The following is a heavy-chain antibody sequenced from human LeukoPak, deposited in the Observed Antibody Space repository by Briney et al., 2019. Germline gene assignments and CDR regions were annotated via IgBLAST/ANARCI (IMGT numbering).Heavy chain of an antibody. CDR1: GFTFSTYP. D-gene: IGHD5-18*01. V-gene: IGHV3-30*03. CDR2: ISEDGNTK. CDR3: ARGQLWCRGYFYYMDV. J-gene: IGHJ6*03. Sequence: GGSLRLSCAASGFTFSTYPMHWVRQAPGKGLEWVAVISEDGNTKFYADSVKGRFTISRDNSKNTLFLEMSSLKPEDTAVNYCARGQLWCRGYFYYMDVWGKGTTVTVSS.